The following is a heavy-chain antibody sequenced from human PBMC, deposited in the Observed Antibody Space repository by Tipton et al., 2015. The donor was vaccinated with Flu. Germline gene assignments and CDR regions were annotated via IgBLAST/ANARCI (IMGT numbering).Heavy chain of an antibody. CDR2: VYYSGST. Sequence: TLSLTCTVSGDSISNYYWTWIRQPPGKGLEWIGYVYYSGSTKYNPSLKDRVTVSIDTSKNQFSLKLSSVTAAGTAVYYCARGNYYGSGTFYFDDWGQGTPVTVSS. D-gene: IGHD3-10*01. CDR1: GDSISNYY. V-gene: IGHV4-59*01. J-gene: IGHJ5*02. CDR3: ARGNYYGSGTFYFDD.